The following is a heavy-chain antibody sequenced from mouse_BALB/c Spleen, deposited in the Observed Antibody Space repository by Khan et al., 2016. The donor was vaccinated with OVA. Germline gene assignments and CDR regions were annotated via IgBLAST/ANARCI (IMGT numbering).Heavy chain of an antibody. CDR1: GYTFTSYW. CDR2: IFPGTGTT. D-gene: IGHD2-1*01. J-gene: IGHJ3*01. V-gene: IGHV1S132*01. CDR3: ARGYLGNYEFVY. Sequence: VQLQESGAELVKPGASVKLSCKTSGYTFTSYWIQWVKQRPGQGLGWIGQIFPGTGTTYYNENFKGKATLTVDTSSSNAYMQLSSLTSEDSAVSFCARGYLGNYEFVYWGQGTLVTVS.